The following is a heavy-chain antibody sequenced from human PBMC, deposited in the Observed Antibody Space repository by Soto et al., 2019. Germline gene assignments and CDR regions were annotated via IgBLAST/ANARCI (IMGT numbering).Heavy chain of an antibody. CDR2: ISSSSSYI. J-gene: IGHJ4*02. CDR3: ARVSPFIDY. V-gene: IGHV3-21*01. Sequence: LRLSCAASGFTFSSYSMNWVRQAPGKGLEWVSPISSSSSYIYYADSVKGRFTISRDNAKNSLYLQMNSLRAEDTAVYYCARVSPFIDYWGQGTLVTVSS. CDR1: GFTFSSYS.